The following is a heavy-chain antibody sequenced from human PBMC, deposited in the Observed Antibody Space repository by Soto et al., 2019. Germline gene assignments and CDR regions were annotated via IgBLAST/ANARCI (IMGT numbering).Heavy chain of an antibody. J-gene: IGHJ5*02. CDR3: ARLSAACFDP. V-gene: IGHV4-61*01. Sequence: QVQLQESGPGLVKPSETLSLTCTVSGGSVSSGSYYWGWIRQPPGKGLEWIGYIYHSGSTNYNPSGKSRVTITVDTSKYQSSMSLTSVTATDTAVYYCARLSAACFDPWGEGTLVTVAS. D-gene: IGHD6-19*01. CDR2: IYHSGST. CDR1: GGSVSSGSYY.